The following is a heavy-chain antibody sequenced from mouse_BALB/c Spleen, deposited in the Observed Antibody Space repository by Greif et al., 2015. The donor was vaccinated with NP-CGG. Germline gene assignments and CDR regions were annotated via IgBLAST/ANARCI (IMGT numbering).Heavy chain of an antibody. D-gene: IGHD4-1*01. J-gene: IGHJ3*01. CDR2: IRNKANGYTT. CDR1: GFTFTDYY. V-gene: IGHV7-3*02. Sequence: EVQLVESGGGLVQPGGSLRLSCATSGFTFTDYYMSWVRQPPGKALEWLGFIRNKANGYTTEYSASVKGRFTISRDNSQSILYLQMNALRAEDRATYYCAREGWDGFAYWGQGTLVTVSA. CDR3: AREGWDGFAY.